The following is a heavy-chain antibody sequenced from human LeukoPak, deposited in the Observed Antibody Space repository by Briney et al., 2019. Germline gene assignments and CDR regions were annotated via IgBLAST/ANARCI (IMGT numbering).Heavy chain of an antibody. V-gene: IGHV3-23*01. CDR2: ISGSGGST. CDR3: AKDLAAVADPFDY. Sequence: GGSLRLSCAASGFTFSSYAMSWVRQAPGKGLEWVAAISGSGGSTYYADSVKGRFTFSRDNSKNTPSLQMNRLRAEDTAVYYCAKDLAAVADPFDYWGQGTLVTVSS. D-gene: IGHD6-13*01. J-gene: IGHJ4*02. CDR1: GFTFSSYA.